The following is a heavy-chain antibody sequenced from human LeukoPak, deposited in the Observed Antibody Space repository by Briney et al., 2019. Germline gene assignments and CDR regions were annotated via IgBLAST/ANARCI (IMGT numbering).Heavy chain of an antibody. CDR3: ARGRYYYGSRPNGGPFDP. CDR1: SGSFSGYY. D-gene: IGHD3-22*01. V-gene: IGHV4-34*01. CDR2: INHSGST. J-gene: IGHJ5*02. Sequence: SETLSLTCAVYSGSFSGYYWSWIRQPPGKGLEWIGEINHSGSTNYNPSLKSRVTISVDTSKNQFSLKLSSVTAADTAVYYCARGRYYYGSRPNGGPFDPWGQGTLVTVSS.